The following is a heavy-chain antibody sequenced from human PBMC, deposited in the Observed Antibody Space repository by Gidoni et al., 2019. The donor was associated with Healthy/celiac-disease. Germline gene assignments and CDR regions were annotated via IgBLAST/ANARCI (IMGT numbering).Heavy chain of an antibody. CDR1: GFPFSSYS. CDR3: ARGPTPNSGSYPREVRY. J-gene: IGHJ4*02. D-gene: IGHD1-26*01. CDR2: ISSSSSYI. V-gene: IGHV3-21*01. Sequence: EVQLVESGGGLVKPGGSLRLSCAASGFPFSSYSMNWVRQAPGKGLEWVSSISSSSSYIYYADSVKGRFPISRDNGNNSLYLQMNSLRAEDTAVYYCARGPTPNSGSYPREVRYWGQGTLVTVSS.